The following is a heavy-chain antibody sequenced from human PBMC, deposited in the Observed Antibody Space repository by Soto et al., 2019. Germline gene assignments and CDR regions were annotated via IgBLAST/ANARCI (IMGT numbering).Heavy chain of an antibody. J-gene: IGHJ6*02. Sequence: SVKVSCKASGGTFSSYAISWVRQAPGQGLEWMGGIIPIFGTANYAQKFQGRVTITADKSTSTAYMELSSLRSEDTAVYYCARGDWHYVMGYYYGMDVWGQGTTVTVSS. CDR3: ARGDWHYVMGYYYGMDV. V-gene: IGHV1-69*06. CDR1: GGTFSSYA. CDR2: IIPIFGTA. D-gene: IGHD1-7*01.